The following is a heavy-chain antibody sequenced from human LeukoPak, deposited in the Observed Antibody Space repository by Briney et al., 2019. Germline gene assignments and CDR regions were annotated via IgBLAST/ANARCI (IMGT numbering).Heavy chain of an antibody. D-gene: IGHD3-10*01. V-gene: IGHV3-7*01. CDR2: IKQDGSEK. J-gene: IGHJ3*02. CDR3: AREPGIGYAFDI. Sequence: GGSLRLSCVVSGFTFPSSWMTWVRQAPGKGLEWVANIKQDGSEKHYVDSVKGRFTISRDNAKNSLYLQMNSLRAEDTAVYYCAREPGIGYAFDIWGQGTMVAVSS. CDR1: GFTFPSSW.